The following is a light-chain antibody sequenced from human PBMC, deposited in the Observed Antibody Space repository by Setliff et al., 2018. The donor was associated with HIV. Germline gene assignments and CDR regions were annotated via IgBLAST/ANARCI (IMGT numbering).Light chain of an antibody. V-gene: IGLV3-21*03. J-gene: IGLJ1*01. Sequence: SYELTQPPSVSVAPGKTARLTCGGNKIGSKSVHWYQQKPGQAPVLVVYDDSDRRSGIPERFSGSNSGNTATLTISRVEAGDEADYYCQVWDSSSDHYVFGTGTKVTVL. CDR1: KIGSKS. CDR3: QVWDSSSDHYV. CDR2: DDS.